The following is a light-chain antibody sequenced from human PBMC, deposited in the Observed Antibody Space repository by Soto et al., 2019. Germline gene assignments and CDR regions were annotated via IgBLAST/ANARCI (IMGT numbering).Light chain of an antibody. J-gene: IGLJ2*01. CDR1: SSDVGSYIY. Sequence: QSALTQPASVSGSPGQSITISCTGTSSDVGSYIYVSWYQQNPGKAPKLIIHDVSNRPSGVSNRFSGSKSGNTASLTISGLQAEDEANYYCSSYTSTNTLIFGGGTKVTVL. CDR3: SSYTSTNTLI. CDR2: DVS. V-gene: IGLV2-14*01.